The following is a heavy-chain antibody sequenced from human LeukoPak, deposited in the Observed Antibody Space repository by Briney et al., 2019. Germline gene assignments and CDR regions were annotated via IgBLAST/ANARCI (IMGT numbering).Heavy chain of an antibody. V-gene: IGHV3-21*01. Sequence: GGSLRLSCAASGFTLSNYSMNWVRQAPGKGLEWVAFISSSSSYIFYADSLKGRFTISRDNAKNSLYLQMNSLRADDTAVYYCARDVAYGDDGLWGQGTLVTVSS. J-gene: IGHJ4*02. CDR1: GFTLSNYS. CDR2: ISSSSSYI. D-gene: IGHD4-17*01. CDR3: ARDVAYGDDGL.